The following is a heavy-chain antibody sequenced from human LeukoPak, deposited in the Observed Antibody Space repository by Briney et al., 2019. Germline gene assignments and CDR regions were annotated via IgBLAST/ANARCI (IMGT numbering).Heavy chain of an antibody. CDR1: GFTFSSYW. CDR2: IKQDGSEK. Sequence: GGSLRLSCAASGFTFSSYWMSWVRQAPGKGLEGVANIKQDGSEKYYVDSVKGRFTIPRDNPKNPLYLQMNSLRAEDTAVYYCATSPGLGYSSSLTGVDYWGQGTLVTVSS. J-gene: IGHJ4*02. D-gene: IGHD6-6*01. V-gene: IGHV3-7*01. CDR3: ATSPGLGYSSSLTGVDY.